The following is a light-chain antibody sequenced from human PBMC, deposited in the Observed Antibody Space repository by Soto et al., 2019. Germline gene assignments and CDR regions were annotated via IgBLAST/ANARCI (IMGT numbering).Light chain of an antibody. V-gene: IGKV3-15*01. CDR2: GAS. J-gene: IGKJ3*01. CDR1: QSISSN. Sequence: EIVMTQSPATLSVSPGERATLSCRASQSISSNLAWYQQKPGQAPRLLIYGASTRATGIPARFSGSGSGTDFTLTISRLEPEDFAVYYCQQYGSSPLFPFGPGTTVDIK. CDR3: QQYGSSPLFP.